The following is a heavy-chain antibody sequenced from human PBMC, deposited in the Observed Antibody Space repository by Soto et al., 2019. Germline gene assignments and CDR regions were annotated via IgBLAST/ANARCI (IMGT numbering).Heavy chain of an antibody. D-gene: IGHD3-10*01. Sequence: QLQLQESGPGLVKPSETLSLTCTVSGGSISSSSYYWGWIRQPPGKGLEWIGSIYYSGSTYYNPXXXXXXXXXXXXXXXXXXXXXXXXXXXXXAVYYCARIGPVAPEYFQHWGQGTLVTVSS. CDR1: GGSISSSSYY. CDR3: ARIGPVAPEYFQH. CDR2: IYYSGST. V-gene: IGHV4-39*01. J-gene: IGHJ1*01.